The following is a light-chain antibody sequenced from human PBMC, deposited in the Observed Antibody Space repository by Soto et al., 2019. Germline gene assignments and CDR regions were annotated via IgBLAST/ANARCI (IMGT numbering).Light chain of an antibody. V-gene: IGKV3-20*01. CDR2: GAS. Sequence: EIVLTQSPGTLSLSPGERATLSCRASQSVSRRYLAWYQQKPGQAPRLLIYGASSRATGIPHRFSGSGSGTDFTLTISRLEPENFAGYYCEQYGSSPHLTFGGGTKVEIK. CDR1: QSVSRRY. J-gene: IGKJ4*01. CDR3: EQYGSSPHLT.